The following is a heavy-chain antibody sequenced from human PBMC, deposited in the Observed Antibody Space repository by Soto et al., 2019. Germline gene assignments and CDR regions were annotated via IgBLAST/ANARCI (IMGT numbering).Heavy chain of an antibody. CDR1: GGTFSSYA. Sequence: SVKVSCKASGGTFSSYAISWVRQAPGQGLEWMGGIIPIFGTANYAQKFQGRVTITADESTSTAYMELSSLRSEDTAVYYCARRKGFTKLTWFDPWGQGTLVTVSS. V-gene: IGHV1-69*13. J-gene: IGHJ5*02. CDR3: ARRKGFTKLTWFDP. CDR2: IIPIFGTA. D-gene: IGHD2-8*01.